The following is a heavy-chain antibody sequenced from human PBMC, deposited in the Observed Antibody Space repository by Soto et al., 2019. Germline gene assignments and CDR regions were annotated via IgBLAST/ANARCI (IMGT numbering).Heavy chain of an antibody. D-gene: IGHD3-10*01. Sequence: GGSLRLSCAASGFTFSSYGMHWVRQAPGKGLEWVAVISYDGSNKYYADSVKGRFTISRDNSKNTLYLQMNSLRAEDTAVYYCAKDEEFGELLNYYYGMDVWGQGTTVTVSS. J-gene: IGHJ6*02. CDR1: GFTFSSYG. V-gene: IGHV3-30*18. CDR2: ISYDGSNK. CDR3: AKDEEFGELLNYYYGMDV.